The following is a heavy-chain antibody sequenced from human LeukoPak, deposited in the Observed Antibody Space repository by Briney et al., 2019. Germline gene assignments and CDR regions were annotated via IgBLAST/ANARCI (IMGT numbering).Heavy chain of an antibody. V-gene: IGHV3-48*03. Sequence: GSLRLSCAASGFTFSSYEMNWVRQAPGKGLEWVSYISSSGSTIYYADSVKGRFTISRDNAKNSLYLQMNSLRAEDTAVYYCARAGITGTLDYWGQGTLVTVSS. CDR1: GFTFSSYE. CDR3: ARAGITGTLDY. CDR2: ISSSGSTI. J-gene: IGHJ4*02. D-gene: IGHD1-20*01.